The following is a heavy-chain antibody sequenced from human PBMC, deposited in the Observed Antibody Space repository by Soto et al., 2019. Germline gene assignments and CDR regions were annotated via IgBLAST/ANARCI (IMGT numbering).Heavy chain of an antibody. Sequence: EVQLVESGGGLVQPGGSLRLSCAASGFTFRDNWMSWVRHVPGKGLECVANIKTDGSEKYYVDPVKGRFTISRDNAKNSLYLQMNSLRAEDTAVYYCATSTGRGGNDYWGQGTLVTVSS. D-gene: IGHD3-10*01. J-gene: IGHJ4*02. CDR1: GFTFRDNW. V-gene: IGHV3-7*05. CDR2: IKTDGSEK. CDR3: ATSTGRGGNDY.